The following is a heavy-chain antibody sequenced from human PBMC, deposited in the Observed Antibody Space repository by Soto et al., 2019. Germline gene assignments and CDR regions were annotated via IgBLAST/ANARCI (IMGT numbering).Heavy chain of an antibody. D-gene: IGHD5-18*01. J-gene: IGHJ5*02. CDR3: ARVSAAASWFDP. CDR1: GGSIFSSY. V-gene: IGHV4-59*01. Sequence: SETLTLTCTDSGGSIFSSYWTWIRQPPGKGLEWIGNVYYSGSTNYNPSLKSRITISVDTSKNQFSLNLSSVTAADTAVYYCARVSAAASWFDPWGQGTLVTVSS. CDR2: VYYSGST.